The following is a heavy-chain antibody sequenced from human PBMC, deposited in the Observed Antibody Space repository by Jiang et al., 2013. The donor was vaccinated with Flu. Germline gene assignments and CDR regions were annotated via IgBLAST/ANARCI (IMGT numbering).Heavy chain of an antibody. J-gene: IGHJ6*02. V-gene: IGHV1-69*01. CDR2: IIPIFGTA. CDR1: GGTFSSYA. D-gene: IGHD3-10*01. Sequence: SGAEVKKPGSSVKVSCKASGGTFSSYAISWVRQAPGQGLEWMGGIIPIFGTANYAQKFQGRVTITADESTSTAYMELSSLRSEDTAVYYCARGATMVRGVAYYYYGMDVWGQGTTVTVSS. CDR3: ARGATMVRGVAYYYYGMDV.